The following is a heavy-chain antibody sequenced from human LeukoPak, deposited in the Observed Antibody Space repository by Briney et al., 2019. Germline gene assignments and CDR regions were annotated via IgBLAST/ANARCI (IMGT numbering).Heavy chain of an antibody. CDR2: IYTSGST. V-gene: IGHV4-4*07. CDR3: AREREDIKLMLYAYYFDY. Sequence: PSETLSLTCTVSGASISSYYWSWIRQPAGKGLEWIGRIYTSGSTNYNPSLKSRVTMSVDTSKNQFSLKLRSVTAADTAVYYCAREREDIKLMLYAYYFDYWGQGTLVTVSS. D-gene: IGHD2-8*01. CDR1: GASISSYY. J-gene: IGHJ4*02.